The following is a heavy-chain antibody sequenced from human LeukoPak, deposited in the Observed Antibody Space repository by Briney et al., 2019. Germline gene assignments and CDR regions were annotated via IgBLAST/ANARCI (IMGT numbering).Heavy chain of an antibody. J-gene: IGHJ4*02. Sequence: SGPTLVNPTQTLTLTCTFSGFSLSTSGVGVGWIRQPPGKALEWLALIYWDDDKRYSPSLKSRLTITKDTSKNQVVLTMTNMDPVDTATYYCVHYSGYDLYSSGWYVYGGQGTLVTVSS. CDR1: GFSLSTSGVG. CDR2: IYWDDDK. D-gene: IGHD6-19*01. CDR3: VHYSGYDLYSSGWYVY. V-gene: IGHV2-5*02.